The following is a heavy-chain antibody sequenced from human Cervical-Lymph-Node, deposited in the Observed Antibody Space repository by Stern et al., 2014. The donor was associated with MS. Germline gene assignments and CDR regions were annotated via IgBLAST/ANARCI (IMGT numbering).Heavy chain of an antibody. V-gene: IGHV3-11*01. CDR3: ARDSPSWGWCFDY. Sequence: VQLVQSGGGLVKPGGSLRLSCAASGFTFSDYYMSWIRQAPGKGLEWVSYISSSGSTLYYAESVKGRFTISRDNAKNSLYLQMNSLRAEDTAVYYCARDSPSWGWCFDYWGQGTLVTVSS. D-gene: IGHD6-19*01. J-gene: IGHJ4*02. CDR2: ISSSGSTL. CDR1: GFTFSDYY.